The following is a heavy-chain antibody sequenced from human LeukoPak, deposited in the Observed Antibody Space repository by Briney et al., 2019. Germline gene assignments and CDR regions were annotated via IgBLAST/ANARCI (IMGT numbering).Heavy chain of an antibody. Sequence: SETLSLTCAVYGGSFSGYYWSWIRQPPGKGLEWIGEINHSGSTNYNPSLKSRVAISVDTSKNQFSLKLSSVTAADMAVYYCARVYGTYPGTYYFDYWGQGTLVTVSS. V-gene: IGHV4-34*01. CDR2: INHSGST. J-gene: IGHJ4*02. CDR3: ARVYGTYPGTYYFDY. D-gene: IGHD1-26*01. CDR1: GGSFSGYY.